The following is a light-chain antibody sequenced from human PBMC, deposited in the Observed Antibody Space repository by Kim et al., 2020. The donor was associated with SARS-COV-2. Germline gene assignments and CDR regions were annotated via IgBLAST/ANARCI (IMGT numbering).Light chain of an antibody. Sequence: VSPGERATLSCRASQSVSSNFAWYQQKPGQAPRLLIYDASTRATGIPPRFSGSGSGTEFTLTISSLQSEDFAVYYCQQYNNWPPYTFGQGTKLEI. CDR2: DAS. J-gene: IGKJ2*01. CDR3: QQYNNWPPYT. CDR1: QSVSSN. V-gene: IGKV3-15*01.